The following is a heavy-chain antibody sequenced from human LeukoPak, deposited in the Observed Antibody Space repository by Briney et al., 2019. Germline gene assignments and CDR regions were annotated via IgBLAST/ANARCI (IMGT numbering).Heavy chain of an antibody. V-gene: IGHV3-30*02. CDR2: IRYDGSNK. CDR1: GFTFRSSE. CDR3: AKGRSGYDYH. D-gene: IGHD5-12*01. Sequence: GGSLRLSCAASGFTFRSSEMNWVRQAPGKGLEWVAFIRYDGSNKYYADSVKGRFTISRDNSKNTLYLQMNSLRAEDTAVYYCAKGRSGYDYHWGQGTLVTVSS. J-gene: IGHJ5*02.